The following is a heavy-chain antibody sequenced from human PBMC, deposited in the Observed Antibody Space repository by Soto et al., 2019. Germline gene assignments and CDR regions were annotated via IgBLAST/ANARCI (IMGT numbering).Heavy chain of an antibody. D-gene: IGHD5-12*01. J-gene: IGHJ6*02. CDR1: GYTFTGYY. Sequence: QVQLVQSGAEVKKPGASVKVSCKASGYTFTGYYMHWVRQAPGQGLEWMGWINPNSGGTNYAQKFQGWVTMTRDTSISTAYMELSRLRSDDTAVYYCARVVDGYNMYYYGMDVWGQGTTVTVSS. CDR3: ARVVDGYNMYYYGMDV. V-gene: IGHV1-2*04. CDR2: INPNSGGT.